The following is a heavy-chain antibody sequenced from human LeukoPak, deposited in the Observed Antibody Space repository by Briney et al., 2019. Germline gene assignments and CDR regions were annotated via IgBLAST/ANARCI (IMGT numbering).Heavy chain of an antibody. D-gene: IGHD2-2*02. CDR3: ARDVYCSSTSCYRENWFDP. CDR1: GGSISSGSYY. Sequence: SETLSLTCTVSGGSISSGSYYWSWIRQPAGKGLEWIGRIYTSGSTNYNPSLKSRVTISVDTSKNQFSLKLSCVTAADTAVYYCARDVYCSSTSCYRENWFDPWGQGTLVTVSS. V-gene: IGHV4-61*02. CDR2: IYTSGST. J-gene: IGHJ5*02.